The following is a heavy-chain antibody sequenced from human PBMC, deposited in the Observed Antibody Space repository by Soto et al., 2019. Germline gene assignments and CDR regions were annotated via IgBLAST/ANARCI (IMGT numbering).Heavy chain of an antibody. D-gene: IGHD1-1*01. CDR2: IIPIFGTA. Sequence: GAPVKVSCKASGGTFSSYAISWVRQAPGQGLEWMGGIIPIFGTANYAQKFQGRVTITADESTSTAYMELSSLRSEDTAVYYCARGEGRPWWNAPRCAFDIWGQGTMVTVSS. J-gene: IGHJ3*02. CDR3: ARGEGRPWWNAPRCAFDI. V-gene: IGHV1-69*13. CDR1: GGTFSSYA.